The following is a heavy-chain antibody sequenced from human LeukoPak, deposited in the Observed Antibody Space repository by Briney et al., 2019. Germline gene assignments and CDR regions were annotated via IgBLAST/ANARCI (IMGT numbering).Heavy chain of an antibody. CDR3: ARDSYSRGVY. J-gene: IGHJ4*02. CDR2: IYYSGST. Sequence: SETLSLTCTVSGGSISSSSYYWGWIRQPPGKGLEWIGSIYYSGSTYYNPSLKSRVTISVDTSKNQFSLKLSSVTAADTAVYYCARDSYSRGVYWGQGTLVTVSS. CDR1: GGSISSSSYY. D-gene: IGHD1-14*01. V-gene: IGHV4-39*07.